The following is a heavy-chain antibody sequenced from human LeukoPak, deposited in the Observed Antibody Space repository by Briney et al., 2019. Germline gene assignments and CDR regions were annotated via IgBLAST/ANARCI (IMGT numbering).Heavy chain of an antibody. CDR3: AAGRITMIVVVKFDY. CDR1: GYTLTELS. Sequence: ASVKVSCKVSGYTLTELSMHWARQAPGKGLEWMGGFDPEDGETIYAQKFQGRVTMTEDTSTDTAYMELSSLRSEDTAVYYCAAGRITMIVVVKFDYWGQGTLVTVSS. D-gene: IGHD3-22*01. J-gene: IGHJ4*02. CDR2: FDPEDGET. V-gene: IGHV1-24*01.